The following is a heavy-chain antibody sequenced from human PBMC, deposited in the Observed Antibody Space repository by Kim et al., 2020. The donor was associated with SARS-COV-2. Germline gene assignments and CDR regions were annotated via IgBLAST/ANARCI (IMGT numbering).Heavy chain of an antibody. CDR3: AGDDSSSWPYYYYAMDV. V-gene: IGHV3-21*01. J-gene: IGHJ6*02. CDR2: IRTTSYI. D-gene: IGHD6-13*01. CDR1: GFTFSSYT. Sequence: GGSLRLSCAASGFTFSSYTMNWVRQAPGKGLEWVSSIRTTSYIYYADSVKGRFTISRDNAKNSLYLQMNSLRAEDTAVYYCAGDDSSSWPYYYYAMDVWGQGTTVTVSS.